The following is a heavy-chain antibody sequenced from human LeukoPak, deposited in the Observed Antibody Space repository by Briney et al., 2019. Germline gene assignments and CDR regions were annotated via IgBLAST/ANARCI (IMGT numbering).Heavy chain of an antibody. Sequence: PGGSLRLSCAASGFTFSDYYMSWIRQAPGKGLEWVSYISSSGSTIYYADSVKGRFTISRNNSKNTLYLQMNSLRAEDTAVYYCARERTAAGTFDYWGQGTLVTVSS. CDR3: ARERTAAGTFDY. J-gene: IGHJ4*02. D-gene: IGHD6-13*01. CDR2: ISSSGSTI. V-gene: IGHV3-11*04. CDR1: GFTFSDYY.